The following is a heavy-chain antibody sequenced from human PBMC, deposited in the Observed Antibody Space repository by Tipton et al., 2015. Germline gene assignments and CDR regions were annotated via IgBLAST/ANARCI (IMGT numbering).Heavy chain of an antibody. D-gene: IGHD5-24*01. CDR3: ARDLEHGMDV. Sequence: TLSLTCSVSGGSVSSANYYWSWIRQPPGKGLEWMRYISYSGSTHYNPSLKSRVSISLDTSKNHFSLSLTSVTAADTAIYYCARDLEHGMDVWGQGTTVTVSS. CDR2: ISYSGST. CDR1: GGSVSSANYY. J-gene: IGHJ6*02. V-gene: IGHV4-61*03.